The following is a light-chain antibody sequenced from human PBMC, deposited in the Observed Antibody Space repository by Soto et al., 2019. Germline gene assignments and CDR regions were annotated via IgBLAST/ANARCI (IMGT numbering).Light chain of an antibody. CDR1: NIGSKS. J-gene: IGLJ1*01. CDR2: DDS. V-gene: IGLV3-21*02. CDR3: QVWDSSIDPGV. Sequence: SYELTQPPSVSVAPGQTARVTCGGNNIGSKSVHWYQQKPGQAPVLVVYDDSDRPSRIPQRFSGSHSGNTATLPLRRLDAGDDDDYYCQVWDSSIDPGVFGTGTQVTVL.